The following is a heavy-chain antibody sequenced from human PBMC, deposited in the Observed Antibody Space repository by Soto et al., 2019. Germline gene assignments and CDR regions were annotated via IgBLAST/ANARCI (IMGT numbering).Heavy chain of an antibody. J-gene: IGHJ6*02. CDR3: TRRASGSGWYDYGMDV. Sequence: EVQLVESGGGLVQPGGSLKLSCAASGFTFSGSAMHWVRQASGKGLEWVGRIRSKANSYATAYAASVKGRFTISRDDSKNTAYLQMNSLTTEDTAVYYCTRRASGSGWYDYGMDVWGQGTTVTVSS. CDR1: GFTFSGSA. V-gene: IGHV3-73*01. D-gene: IGHD6-19*01. CDR2: IRSKANSYAT.